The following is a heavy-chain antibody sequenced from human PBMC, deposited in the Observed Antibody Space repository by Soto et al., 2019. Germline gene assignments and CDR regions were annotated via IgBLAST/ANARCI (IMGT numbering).Heavy chain of an antibody. D-gene: IGHD2-2*01. J-gene: IGHJ6*02. CDR3: ARDSIVVVPAAAPDFYYYYYGVDV. Sequence: PSETLSLTCTVSGGSVSSGGYYWSWIRQPPGKGLEWIGYIYYSGSTNYNPSLKSRVTISVDTSKNQFSLKLSSVTAADTAVYYCARDSIVVVPAAAPDFYYYYYGVDVWGQGTTVTVSS. CDR1: GGSVSSGGYY. CDR2: IYYSGST. V-gene: IGHV4-61*08.